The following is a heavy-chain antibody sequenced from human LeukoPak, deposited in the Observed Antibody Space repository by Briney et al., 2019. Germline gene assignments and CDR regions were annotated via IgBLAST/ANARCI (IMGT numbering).Heavy chain of an antibody. CDR1: GYTFTSYG. J-gene: IGHJ3*02. V-gene: IGHV1-18*01. CDR3: ARAESLYGGNLAAAFDI. CDR2: ISAYNGNT. Sequence: ASVKVSFKASGYTFTSYGISWVRQAPGQGLEWMGWISAYNGNTNYEQKFQGRVTMTTDTSTSTAYMELRSLRSDDTALYYCARAESLYGGNLAAAFDIWGQGTMVTVSS. D-gene: IGHD4-23*01.